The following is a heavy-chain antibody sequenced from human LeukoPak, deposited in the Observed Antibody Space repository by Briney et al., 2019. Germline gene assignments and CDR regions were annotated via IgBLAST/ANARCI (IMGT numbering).Heavy chain of an antibody. V-gene: IGHV4-39*07. CDR1: GGSISSSSYY. J-gene: IGHJ4*02. D-gene: IGHD1-1*01. CDR3: ARVELNWNDIDY. Sequence: PSETLSLTCTVSGGSISSSSYYWGWIRQPPGKGLEWIGSIYYSGSTYYNPSLKSRVTISVDTSKNQFSLKLSSVTAADTAVYYCARVELNWNDIDYWGQGTLVTVSS. CDR2: IYYSGST.